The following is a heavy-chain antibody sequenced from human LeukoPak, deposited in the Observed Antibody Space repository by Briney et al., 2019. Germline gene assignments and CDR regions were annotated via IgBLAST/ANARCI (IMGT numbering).Heavy chain of an antibody. CDR1: GFTFGDYA. CDR3: AKDDFWSGYGFDY. CDR2: IRSKAYGGTT. D-gene: IGHD3-3*01. V-gene: IGHV3-49*04. J-gene: IGHJ4*02. Sequence: GRSLRLSCTASGFTFGDYAMSWVRQAPGKGLEWVGFIRSKAYGGTTEYAASVKGRFTISRDDSKSIAYLQMNSLKTEDTAVYYCAKDDFWSGYGFDYWGQGTLVTVSS.